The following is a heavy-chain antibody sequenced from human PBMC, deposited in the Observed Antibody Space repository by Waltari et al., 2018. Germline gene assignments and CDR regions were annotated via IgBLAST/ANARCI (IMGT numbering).Heavy chain of an antibody. V-gene: IGHV4-59*08. J-gene: IGHJ4*02. CDR2: IYYSWST. Sequence: QVQLQESGPGLVKPSETLSLTCTVSGGSGSISSYYWSWIRQPPGKGLEWIGYIYYSWSTNYHPSLKGRVTISVDTSKNQFSLKLSSVTAADTAVYYCARGSGWGGVDYWGQGTLVTVSS. D-gene: IGHD6-19*01. CDR3: ARGSGWGGVDY. CDR1: GGSGSISSYY.